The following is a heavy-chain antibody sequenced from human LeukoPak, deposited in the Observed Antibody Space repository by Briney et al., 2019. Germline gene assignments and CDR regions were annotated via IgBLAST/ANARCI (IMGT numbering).Heavy chain of an antibody. V-gene: IGHV3-33*01. D-gene: IGHD6-13*01. CDR1: GFTFSSYG. Sequence: GRSLRLSCAASGFTFSSYGMQWVRQAPGKGLEWEAVIWYDGSNKYYADSVKGRLTISRDNSKNTQYLQMNSLRAEDTAVYYCATIAARDAFDIWGQGTMVTVSS. CDR3: ATIAARDAFDI. J-gene: IGHJ3*02. CDR2: IWYDGSNK.